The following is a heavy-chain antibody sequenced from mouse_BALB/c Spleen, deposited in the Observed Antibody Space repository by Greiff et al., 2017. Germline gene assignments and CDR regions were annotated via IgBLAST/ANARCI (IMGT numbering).Heavy chain of an antibody. Sequence: EVKLVESGGGLVKPGGSLKLSCAASGFAFSSYDMSSVRQTPEKRLEWVAYISSGGGSTYYPDTVKGRFTISRDNAKNTLYLQMSSLKSEDTAMYYCARHGRWGLGWLAYWGQGTLVTVSA. J-gene: IGHJ3*01. D-gene: IGHD1-1*02. CDR2: ISSGGGST. V-gene: IGHV5-12-1*01. CDR3: ARHGRWGLGWLAY. CDR1: GFAFSSYD.